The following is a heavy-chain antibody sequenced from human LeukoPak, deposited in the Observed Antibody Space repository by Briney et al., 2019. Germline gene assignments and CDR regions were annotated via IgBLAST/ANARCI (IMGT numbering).Heavy chain of an antibody. CDR3: ARGIGGYALNWFDP. J-gene: IGHJ5*02. CDR2: MNPNSDNT. V-gene: IGHV1-8*01. CDR1: GYTFTNYD. Sequence: ASVTVSCKASGYTFTNYDINWERQASGQGIEWMGWMNPNSDNTGYAQKFQGRVTMTRNTSISTAYMELSRLRSEDTAVYYCARGIGGYALNWFDPWGQGTLVTVSS. D-gene: IGHD5-12*01.